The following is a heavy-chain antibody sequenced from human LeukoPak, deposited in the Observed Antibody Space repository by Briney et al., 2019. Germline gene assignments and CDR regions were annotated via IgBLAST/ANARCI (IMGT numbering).Heavy chain of an antibody. D-gene: IGHD1-26*01. CDR1: GGTFSSYA. J-gene: IGHJ3*02. CDR3: ARDAGSYYGDAFDI. V-gene: IGHV1-69*13. Sequence: ASVKVSCKASGGTFSSYAISWVRQAPGQGLEWMGGIIPIFGTANYAQKFQGRVTITADESTSTAYMELSSLKASDTAVYYCARDAGSYYGDAFDIWGQGTMVTVSS. CDR2: IIPIFGTA.